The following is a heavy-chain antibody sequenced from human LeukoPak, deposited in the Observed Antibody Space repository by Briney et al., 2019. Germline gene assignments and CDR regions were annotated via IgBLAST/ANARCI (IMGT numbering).Heavy chain of an antibody. D-gene: IGHD3-3*01. CDR1: GFTFSGSA. CDR2: IRSKANSYAT. J-gene: IGHJ6*03. CDR3: TRHALTPIFEGEYYYYMDV. Sequence: GESLKISCAASGFTFSGSAMHWVRQASGKGLEWVGRIRSKANSYATAYAASVKGRFTISRDDSKNTAYLQMNSLKTEDTAVYYCTRHALTPIFEGEYYYYMDVWGKGTTVTVSS. V-gene: IGHV3-73*01.